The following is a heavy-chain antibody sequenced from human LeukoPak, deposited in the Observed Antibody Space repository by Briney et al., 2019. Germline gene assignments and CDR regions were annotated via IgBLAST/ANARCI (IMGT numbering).Heavy chain of an antibody. D-gene: IGHD3-22*01. CDR1: GGTFSSYA. V-gene: IGHV1-69*13. CDR2: IIPIFGTA. J-gene: IGHJ5*02. Sequence: GASVKVSCKASGGTFSSYAISWVRQAPGQGLEWMGGIIPIFGTANYAQKFQGRVTITADESTSTAYMELSSLRSEDTAVYYCARGQYYDSSGYYYGLDPWGQGTLVTVSS. CDR3: ARGQYYDSSGYYYGLDP.